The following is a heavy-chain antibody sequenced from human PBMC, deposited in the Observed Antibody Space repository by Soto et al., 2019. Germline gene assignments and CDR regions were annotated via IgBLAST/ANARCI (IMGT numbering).Heavy chain of an antibody. D-gene: IGHD6-13*01. CDR1: GYTFTSYG. CDR3: ARVWLTAASDDWYFDL. V-gene: IGHV1-18*01. CDR2: ISAYNGYT. Sequence: QVQLVQSGAEVKKPGASVKVSCKASGYTFTSYGISWVRQAPGQGLEWMGWISAYNGYTNYAQKLQGRVTMTTDTSTSTVYMELRSLRSDDTAVYYCARVWLTAASDDWYFDLWGRGTLVTVSS. J-gene: IGHJ2*01.